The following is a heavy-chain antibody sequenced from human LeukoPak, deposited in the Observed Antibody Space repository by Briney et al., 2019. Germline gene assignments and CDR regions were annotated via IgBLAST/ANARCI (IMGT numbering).Heavy chain of an antibody. J-gene: IGHJ5*02. CDR1: GYTFTGYY. D-gene: IGHD2-15*01. Sequence: ASVKVSCKASGYTFTGYYMHWVRQAPGQGLEWMGWINPNSGGTNYAQKFQGRVTMTRDTSISTAYMELSRLRSDDTAVYYCARDSYYCSGGSCYLGDWFDPWGQGTLVTVSS. V-gene: IGHV1-2*02. CDR3: ARDSYYCSGGSCYLGDWFDP. CDR2: INPNSGGT.